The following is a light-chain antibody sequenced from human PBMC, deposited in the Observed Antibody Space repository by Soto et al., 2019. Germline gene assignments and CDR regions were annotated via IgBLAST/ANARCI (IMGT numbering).Light chain of an antibody. V-gene: IGKV1-39*01. CDR3: QQSYTSPTT. CDR2: GAS. Sequence: DIQMTQSPSFLSASVGDRVTITCRASQSIGKHLNWYQQKPGKAPKFLIYGASTLQSGVPPRFTGSGSGTDFTLTVNSLQAEDFATYYCQQSYTSPTTFGQGTLLEI. J-gene: IGKJ5*01. CDR1: QSIGKH.